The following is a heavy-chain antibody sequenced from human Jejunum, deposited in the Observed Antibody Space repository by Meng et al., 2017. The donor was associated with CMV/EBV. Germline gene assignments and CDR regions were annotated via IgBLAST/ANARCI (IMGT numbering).Heavy chain of an antibody. D-gene: IGHD5-12*01. Sequence: QLQGAGPGLVKPSETMALIWMVSGYAIIFYFWTWTRQPAGKGLDWIARVYSTWTTAYNPSLKVRVTMSVHVSKNQFSLNLNSVTAADMAVYYCARIGVATTFDYWAQGTLVTVSS. CDR1: GYAIIFYF. CDR3: ARIGVATTFDY. CDR2: VYSTWTT. J-gene: IGHJ4*02. V-gene: IGHV4-4*07.